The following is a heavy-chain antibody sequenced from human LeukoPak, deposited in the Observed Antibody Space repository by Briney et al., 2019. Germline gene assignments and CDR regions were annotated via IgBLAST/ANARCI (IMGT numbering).Heavy chain of an antibody. CDR2: INHSGST. V-gene: IGHV4-34*01. D-gene: IGHD6-19*01. CDR1: GGSFSGYH. J-gene: IGHJ4*02. CDR3: ARLVRGQWLVLDY. Sequence: PSETLSLTCAVYGGSFSGYHWSWIRQPPGKGLEWIGEINHSGSTNYNPSLKRRVTISVDMSKNQFSLKLRSVTAADTAVYYCARLVRGQWLVLDYWGQGTLVTVSS.